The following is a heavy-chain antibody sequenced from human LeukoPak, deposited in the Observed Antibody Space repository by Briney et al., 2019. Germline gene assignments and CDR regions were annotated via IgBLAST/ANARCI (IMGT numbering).Heavy chain of an antibody. Sequence: GGSLRLSCAASGFTFSSYAMHWVRQAPGKGLEYVSAISSNGGSTYYANSVKGRFTISRDNSKNTLYLQMGSLRAEDMAVYYCARRPPYSSGWYPFDYWAREPWSPSPQ. V-gene: IGHV3-64*01. J-gene: IGHJ4*02. D-gene: IGHD6-19*01. CDR3: ARRPPYSSGWYPFDY. CDR2: ISSNGGST. CDR1: GFTFSSYA.